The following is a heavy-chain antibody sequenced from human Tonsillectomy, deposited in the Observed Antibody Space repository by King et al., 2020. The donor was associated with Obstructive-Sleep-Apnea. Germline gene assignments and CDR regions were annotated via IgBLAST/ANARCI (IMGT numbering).Heavy chain of an antibody. D-gene: IGHD5-18*01. CDR3: ATQGYSYGPFDY. J-gene: IGHJ4*02. CDR2: IYYSGNT. CDR1: GGSISSYY. V-gene: IGHV4-59*01. Sequence: QLQESGPGLVKPSETLSLTGTVSGGSISSYYCSWIRQPPGKGLEGSGYIYYSGNTNYNPSLKSRVTISSDTSKNQFSLRLSSVTAADTAVYYCATQGYSYGPFDYWGQGTLVTVSS.